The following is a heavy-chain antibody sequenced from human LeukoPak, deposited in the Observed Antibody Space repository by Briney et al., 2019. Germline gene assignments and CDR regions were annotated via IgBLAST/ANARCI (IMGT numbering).Heavy chain of an antibody. V-gene: IGHV4-61*02. CDR1: GGSISSGSYY. CDR2: IYTSGST. Sequence: SQTLSLTCTVSGGSISSGSYYWSWIRQPAGKGLEWIGRIYTSGSTNYNPSLKSRVTISVDTSKNQFSLKLSSVTAADTAVYYCARDGYDYVWGSSFFYWGQGTLVTVSS. D-gene: IGHD3-16*01. CDR3: ARDGYDYVWGSSFFY. J-gene: IGHJ4*02.